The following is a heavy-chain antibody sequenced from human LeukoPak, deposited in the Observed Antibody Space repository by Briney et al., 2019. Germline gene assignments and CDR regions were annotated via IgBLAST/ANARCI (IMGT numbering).Heavy chain of an antibody. D-gene: IGHD4-17*01. CDR2: ISSSSSYI. CDR3: AREEYGDPVYYYYYMDV. J-gene: IGHJ6*03. Sequence: GGSLRLSCAASGFTFSSYSMNWVRQAPGKGLEWVSSISSSSSYIYYADSVKGRFTISRDNAKNSLYLQMNSLRAEDTAVYYCAREEYGDPVYYYYYMDVWGKGTTVTVSS. V-gene: IGHV3-21*01. CDR1: GFTFSSYS.